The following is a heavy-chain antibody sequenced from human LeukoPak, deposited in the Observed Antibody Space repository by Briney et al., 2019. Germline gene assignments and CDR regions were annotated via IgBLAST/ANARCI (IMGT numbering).Heavy chain of an antibody. V-gene: IGHV1-24*01. D-gene: IGHD3-10*01. CDR1: GYTLTELS. J-gene: IGHJ3*02. CDR3: ATREPYYYGSGRTQKGAAFDI. Sequence: ASVKVSCKVSGYTLTELSMHWVRQAPGKGLEWMGGFDPEDGETIYAQKFQGRVTMTEDTSTDTAYMELSSLRSEDTAVYYCATREPYYYGSGRTQKGAAFDIWGQGTMVTVSS. CDR2: FDPEDGET.